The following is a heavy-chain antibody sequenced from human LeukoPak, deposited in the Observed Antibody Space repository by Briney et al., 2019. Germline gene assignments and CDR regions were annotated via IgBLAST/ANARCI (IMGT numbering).Heavy chain of an antibody. V-gene: IGHV3-7*03. J-gene: IGHJ4*02. Sequence: GGSLRLSCAASGFTFSSYWMSWVRQAPGKGLEWVANIKQDGSEKYYVDSVKGRFTISRDNAKNSLYLQMNSLRAEDTAVYYCAKELNVKTRGFDYWGQGTLVTVSS. CDR1: GFTFSSYW. D-gene: IGHD1-1*01. CDR3: AKELNVKTRGFDY. CDR2: IKQDGSEK.